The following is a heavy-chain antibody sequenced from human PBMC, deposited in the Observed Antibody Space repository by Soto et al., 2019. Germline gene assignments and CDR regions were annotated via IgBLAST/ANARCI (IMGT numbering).Heavy chain of an antibody. D-gene: IGHD3-22*01. CDR2: MYHSGRT. CDR1: GGSISTYY. Sequence: QAQLQESGPGLVKPSETLSLTCTASGGSISTYYWSWIRKVPGKGLEWIGYMYHSGRTNYNPSLKSRVTISTDMYKNQFSLKLRSVTAADTAVYYCARLGSPRGDYYDSSGYYFDYWGLGTLVTVSP. J-gene: IGHJ4*02. CDR3: ARLGSPRGDYYDSSGYYFDY. V-gene: IGHV4-59*08.